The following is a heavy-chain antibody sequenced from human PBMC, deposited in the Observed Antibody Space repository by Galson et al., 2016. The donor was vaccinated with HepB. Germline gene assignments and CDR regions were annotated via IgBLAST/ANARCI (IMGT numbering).Heavy chain of an antibody. CDR1: GFSLSTSGMC. V-gene: IGHV2-70*01. J-gene: IGHJ6*02. D-gene: IGHD5-12*01. Sequence: PALVKPTQTLTLTCTFSGFSLSTSGMCVSWIRQPPGKALEWLALIAWEDDKYYSTPLKTRLTISKDTSKNQVVLTMTNMDPVDTATYYCARNEATNHYYGMDVWGQGTTVTVSS. CDR3: ARNEATNHYYGMDV. CDR2: IAWEDDK.